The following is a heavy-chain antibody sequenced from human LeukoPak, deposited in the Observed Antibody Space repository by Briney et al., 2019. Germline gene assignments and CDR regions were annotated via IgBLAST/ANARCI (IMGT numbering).Heavy chain of an antibody. V-gene: IGHV3-23*01. Sequence: GGSLRLSCAASGFTFSSYGMSWVRQAPGKGLEWVSSLSTSGSSTYYADSVKGRFTISRDNSKNTLYLQMNSLRAEDAAVYYCAREGVSGSYLGYWGQGTLVTVSS. CDR1: GFTFSSYG. D-gene: IGHD1-26*01. CDR3: AREGVSGSYLGY. CDR2: LSTSGSST. J-gene: IGHJ4*02.